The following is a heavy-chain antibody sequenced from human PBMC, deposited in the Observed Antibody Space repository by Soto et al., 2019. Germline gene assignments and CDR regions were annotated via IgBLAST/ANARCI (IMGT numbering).Heavy chain of an antibody. J-gene: IGHJ6*02. V-gene: IGHV1-2*04. D-gene: IGHD6-13*01. CDR3: ARGPAAAGKGSHYDYGMDV. CDR2: INPNSGGT. Sequence: QVQLVQSGAEVKKPGASVKVSCKASGYTFTGYYMHWVRQAPGQGLEWMGWINPNSGGTNYAQKFQGWVTMTRDTSISTAYMELSRLRSDDTAVYYCARGPAAAGKGSHYDYGMDVWGQGTTVTVSS. CDR1: GYTFTGYY.